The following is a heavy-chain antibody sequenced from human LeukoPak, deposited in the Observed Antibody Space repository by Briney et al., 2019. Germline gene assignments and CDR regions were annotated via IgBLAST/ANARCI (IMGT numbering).Heavy chain of an antibody. CDR3: AKDLGGIVGPTPPERFFDY. CDR1: GFTFSSYW. J-gene: IGHJ4*02. V-gene: IGHV3-23*01. D-gene: IGHD1-26*01. CDR2: ISGSGGST. Sequence: QTGGSLRLSCAASGFTFSSYWMSWVRQAPGKGLEWVSAISGSGGSTYYADSVKGRFTISRDNSKNTLYLQMNSLRAEDTAVYYCAKDLGGIVGPTPPERFFDYWGQGTLVTVSS.